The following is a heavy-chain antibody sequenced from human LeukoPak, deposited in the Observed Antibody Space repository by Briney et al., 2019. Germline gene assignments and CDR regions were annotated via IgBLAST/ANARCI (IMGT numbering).Heavy chain of an antibody. V-gene: IGHV3-23*01. J-gene: IGHJ4*02. CDR2: ISGSGGST. CDR1: GFTFSSYA. Sequence: GGSLRLSCAASGFTFSSYAMSWVRQAPGKGLEWVSAISGSGGSTFYADSVKGRFTISRDNSKNTLYLQVNSLRAEDTAIYYCARDGGAPGPIYGDYWGQGTPVTVSS. D-gene: IGHD4-23*01. CDR3: ARDGGAPGPIYGDY.